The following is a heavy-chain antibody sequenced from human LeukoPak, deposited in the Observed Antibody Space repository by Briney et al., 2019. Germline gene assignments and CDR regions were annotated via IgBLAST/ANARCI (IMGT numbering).Heavy chain of an antibody. Sequence: ASVKVSCKASGGTFSSYAISWVRRAPGQGLEWMGRIIPIFGTANYAQKFQGRVTITTDESTSTAYMELSSLRSEDTAVYYCATGILGGSTTFDYWGQGTLVTVSS. J-gene: IGHJ4*02. CDR2: IIPIFGTA. CDR1: GGTFSSYA. CDR3: ATGILGGSTTFDY. D-gene: IGHD2-15*01. V-gene: IGHV1-69*05.